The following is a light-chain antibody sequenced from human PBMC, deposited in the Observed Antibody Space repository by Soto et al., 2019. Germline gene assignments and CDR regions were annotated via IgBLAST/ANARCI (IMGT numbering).Light chain of an antibody. J-gene: IGLJ1*01. CDR3: SSFTSSVTHV. V-gene: IGLV2-14*01. CDR1: SSDVGGHNS. CDR2: DVS. Sequence: QSVLTQPASVSGSPGQSITISCTGTSSDVGGHNSVSWYRQDPGKAPKLMIYDVSNRPSGVSDRFSGSKSGNTASLTISGLQIEDEADYYCSSFTSSVTHVFGTGTKGTVL.